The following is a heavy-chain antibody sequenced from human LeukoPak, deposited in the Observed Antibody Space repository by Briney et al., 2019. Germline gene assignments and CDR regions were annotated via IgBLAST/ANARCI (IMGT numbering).Heavy chain of an antibody. CDR1: GYTFTSYD. CDR2: INTNTGNP. Sequence: ASVKVSCKASGYTFTSYDINWVRQATGQGLEWMGWINTNTGNPTYAQGFTGRFVFSLDTSVSTAYLQISSLKAEDTAVYYCARGQTTVAAAVTGAWFDPWGQGTLVTVSS. D-gene: IGHD6-13*01. CDR3: ARGQTTVAAAVTGAWFDP. V-gene: IGHV7-4-1*02. J-gene: IGHJ5*02.